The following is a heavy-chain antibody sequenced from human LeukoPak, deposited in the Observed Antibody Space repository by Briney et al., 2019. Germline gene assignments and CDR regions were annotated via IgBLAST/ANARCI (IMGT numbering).Heavy chain of an antibody. CDR3: AKDRAEVVVPAATFYNYMDV. J-gene: IGHJ6*03. V-gene: IGHV3-23*01. D-gene: IGHD2-2*01. CDR1: GFTLSNHG. CDR2: ISPSGDIT. Sequence: PGGSLRLSCAASGFTLSNHGMNWVRQAPGKGLEWVSGISPSGDITYCADSVKGRFTISRDNSKNTLYVQMNSLRVEDTAVYYCAKDRAEVVVPAATFYNYMDVWGKGTAVT.